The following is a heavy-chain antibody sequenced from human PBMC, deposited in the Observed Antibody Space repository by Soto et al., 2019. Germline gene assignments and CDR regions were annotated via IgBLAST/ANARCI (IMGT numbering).Heavy chain of an antibody. Sequence: ESGGGLVQPGGSLRLSCAASGFTFSSYAMSWVRQAPGKGLEWVSAISGSGGSTYYADSVKGRFTISRDNSKNTLYLQMNSLRAEDTAVYYCAKEREAYSSGWYGGFDYWGQGTLVTVSS. V-gene: IGHV3-23*01. J-gene: IGHJ4*02. CDR1: GFTFSSYA. CDR3: AKEREAYSSGWYGGFDY. CDR2: ISGSGGST. D-gene: IGHD6-19*01.